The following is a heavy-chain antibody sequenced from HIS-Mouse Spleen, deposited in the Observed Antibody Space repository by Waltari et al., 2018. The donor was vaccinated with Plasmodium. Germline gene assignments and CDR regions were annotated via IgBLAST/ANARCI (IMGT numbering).Heavy chain of an antibody. D-gene: IGHD6-13*01. CDR3: ASSWYWYFDL. Sequence: EVQLVESGGGLVQPGGSLRLSCAASGSTFRSYWMSWVRQAPGKGLEWVVNIKKDGSEKYYVDSVKGRFTISRDNAKNSLYLQMNSLRAEDTAVYYCASSWYWYFDLWGRGTLVTVSS. V-gene: IGHV3-7*01. CDR2: IKKDGSEK. J-gene: IGHJ2*01. CDR1: GSTFRSYW.